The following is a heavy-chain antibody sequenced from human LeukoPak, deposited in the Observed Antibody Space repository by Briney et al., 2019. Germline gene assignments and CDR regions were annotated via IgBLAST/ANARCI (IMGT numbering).Heavy chain of an antibody. D-gene: IGHD3-9*01. J-gene: IGHJ4*02. CDR2: IIPIFGTA. Sequence: SVKVSCKASGGTFISYAISWVRQAPGQGLEWMGGIIPIFGTANYAQKFQGRVTITTDESTSTAYMELSSLRSEDTAVYYCARGYYDILTGLGSLDYWGQGTLVTVSS. CDR1: GGTFISYA. CDR3: ARGYYDILTGLGSLDY. V-gene: IGHV1-69*05.